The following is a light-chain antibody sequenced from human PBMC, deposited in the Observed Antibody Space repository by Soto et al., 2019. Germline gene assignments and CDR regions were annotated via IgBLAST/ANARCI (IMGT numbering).Light chain of an antibody. CDR1: QSVSSN. CDR3: QPYNNWPLT. V-gene: IGKV3-15*01. CDR2: GAS. J-gene: IGKJ4*01. Sequence: EIVMTQSPATLSVSPGERATLSCRASQSVSSNLAWYQQKPGQAPRLLFYGASTRATGIPVRFSASGSGTEFTLTISSLQSEDFAVYYCQPYNNWPLTFGGGTKVESK.